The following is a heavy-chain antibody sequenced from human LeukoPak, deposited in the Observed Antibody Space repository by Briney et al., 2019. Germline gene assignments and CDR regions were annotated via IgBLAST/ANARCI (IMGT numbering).Heavy chain of an antibody. D-gene: IGHD1/OR15-1a*01. V-gene: IGHV4-59*08. J-gene: IGHJ4*02. CDR2: IYYKGNT. CDR1: GGSIYSHY. Sequence: SETLSLTCGVSGGSIYSHYWGWIRQPPGKGLEWIGDIYYKGNTNYNPSLKSRVTISLDTSKNHLSLTLTSVVAADTAIYYCMRRDTGWNNSDYWGQGILVTVSS. CDR3: MRRDTGWNNSDY.